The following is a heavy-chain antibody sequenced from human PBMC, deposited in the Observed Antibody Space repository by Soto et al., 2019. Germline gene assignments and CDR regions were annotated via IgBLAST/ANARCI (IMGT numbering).Heavy chain of an antibody. Sequence: SETLSLTCTVSGGSISSYYWSWIRQPPGKGLECIAYFSYGGSTNYNPSLKSRVTISLDTSKNQFSLKLSSVTAADTAVYYCARNIGNFAFDYWGQGTLVTVSS. CDR2: FSYGGST. CDR1: GGSISSYY. V-gene: IGHV4-59*01. CDR3: ARNIGNFAFDY. J-gene: IGHJ4*02. D-gene: IGHD4-4*01.